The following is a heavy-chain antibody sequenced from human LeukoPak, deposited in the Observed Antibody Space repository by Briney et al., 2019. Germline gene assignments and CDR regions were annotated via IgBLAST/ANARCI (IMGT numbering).Heavy chain of an antibody. CDR3: AREDYDFWSGYYTGGYYFDY. CDR1: GGTFSSYA. J-gene: IGHJ4*02. CDR2: IIPIFGTA. D-gene: IGHD3-3*01. V-gene: IGHV1-69*13. Sequence: ASVKVSCKASGGTFSSYAISWVRQAPGQGLEWMGGIIPIFGTANYAQKFQGRVTITADESTSTAYMELSSLRSEDTAVYYCAREDYDFWSGYYTGGYYFDYWGQGTLVTVSS.